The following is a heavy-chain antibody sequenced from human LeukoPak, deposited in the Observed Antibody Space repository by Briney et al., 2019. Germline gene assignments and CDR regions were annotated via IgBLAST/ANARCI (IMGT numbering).Heavy chain of an antibody. CDR3: ARGDGDYYYYYMDV. J-gene: IGHJ6*03. CDR2: IYISGST. D-gene: IGHD4-17*01. CDR1: GGSISSYY. Sequence: PSETLSLTCTVSGGSISSYYWSWIRQPAGKGLEWIGRIYISGSTNYNPSLKSRVTMSVDTSKNQFSLKLSSVTAADTAVYYCARGDGDYYYYYMDVWGKGTTVTVSS. V-gene: IGHV4-4*07.